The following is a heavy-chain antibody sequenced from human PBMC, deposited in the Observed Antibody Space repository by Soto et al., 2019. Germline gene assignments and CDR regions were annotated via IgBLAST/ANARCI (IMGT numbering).Heavy chain of an antibody. V-gene: IGHV3-66*01. Sequence: GGSLRLSCAASGFTVSSNYMSWVRQAPGKGLEWVSVIYSGGSTYYADSVKGRFTISRDNSKNTRYLQMNSLRAEDTAVYYCARVRVEKAQLVYYYMDVWGKGTTVTVSS. CDR3: ARVRVEKAQLVYYYMDV. J-gene: IGHJ6*03. D-gene: IGHD3-10*01. CDR1: GFTVSSNY. CDR2: IYSGGST.